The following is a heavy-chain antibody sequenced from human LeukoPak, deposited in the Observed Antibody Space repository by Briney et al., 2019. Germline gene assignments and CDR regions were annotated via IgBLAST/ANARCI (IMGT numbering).Heavy chain of an antibody. CDR2: IIPIFGTA. D-gene: IGHD3-3*01. V-gene: IGHV1-69*13. CDR1: GYYTFTSYG. Sequence: SVKVSCKASGYYTFTSYGINWVRQAPGQGLEWMGGIIPIFGTANYAQKFQGRVTITADESTSTAYMELSSLRSEDTAVYYCAKSRLNLKYYDFWSGYSQAFDIWGQGTMVTVSS. CDR3: AKSRLNLKYYDFWSGYSQAFDI. J-gene: IGHJ3*02.